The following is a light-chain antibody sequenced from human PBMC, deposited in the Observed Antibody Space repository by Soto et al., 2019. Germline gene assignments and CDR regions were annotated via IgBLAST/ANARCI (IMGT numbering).Light chain of an antibody. V-gene: IGLV2-14*01. CDR1: GSDVGAYKY. CDR2: EVS. J-gene: IGLJ2*01. Sequence: QSVLTQPASVSGSPGQSITISCTGSGSDVGAYKYVSWYQQYPGKVPKLIIYEVSNRPSGVSNRFSGSKSGNTASLSISGLQAEDEADYYCSSYTTSYSHVLFGGGTKVTVL. CDR3: SSYTTSYSHVL.